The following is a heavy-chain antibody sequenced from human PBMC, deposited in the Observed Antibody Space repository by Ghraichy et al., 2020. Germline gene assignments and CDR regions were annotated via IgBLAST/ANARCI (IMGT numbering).Heavy chain of an antibody. CDR2: IYPGDSDT. Sequence: GESLNISCKGSGYSFTSYWIGWVRQMPGKGLEWMGIIYPGDSDTRYSPSFQGQVTISADKSISTAYLQWSSLKASDTAMYYCARLYGGQSPPQSPFIDYWGQGTLVTVSS. J-gene: IGHJ4*02. D-gene: IGHD4-17*01. V-gene: IGHV5-51*01. CDR1: GYSFTSYW. CDR3: ARLYGGQSPPQSPFIDY.